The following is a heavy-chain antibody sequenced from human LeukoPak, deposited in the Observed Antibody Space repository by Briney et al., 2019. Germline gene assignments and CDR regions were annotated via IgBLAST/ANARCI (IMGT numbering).Heavy chain of an antibody. J-gene: IGHJ4*02. CDR1: GFTFDDYA. V-gene: IGHV3-43D*03. Sequence: GGSLRLSCAASGFTFDDYAMHWVRQAPGKGLEWVSLISWDGGSTYYADSVKGRFTISRDNSKNSLYLQMNSLRAEDTALYYCAKDSLEGSTSLSIDYWGQGTLVTVS. CDR3: AKDSLEGSTSLSIDY. D-gene: IGHD1-26*01. CDR2: ISWDGGST.